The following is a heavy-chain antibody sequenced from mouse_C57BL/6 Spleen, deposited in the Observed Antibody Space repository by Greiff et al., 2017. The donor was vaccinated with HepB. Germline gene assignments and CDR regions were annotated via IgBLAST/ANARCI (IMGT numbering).Heavy chain of an antibody. CDR3: ARGGYGSSYFDY. D-gene: IGHD1-1*01. Sequence: QVQLQQSGPELVKPGASVKISCKASGYAFSSSWMNWVKQRPGKGLEWIGRIYPGDGDTNYNGKFKGKATLTADKSSSTAYMQLSSLTSEDSAVYFYARGGYGSSYFDYWGQGTTLTVSS. CDR2: IYPGDGDT. J-gene: IGHJ2*01. V-gene: IGHV1-82*01. CDR1: GYAFSSSW.